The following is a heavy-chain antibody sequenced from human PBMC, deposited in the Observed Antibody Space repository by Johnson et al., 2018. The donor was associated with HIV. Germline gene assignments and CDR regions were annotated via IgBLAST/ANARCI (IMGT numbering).Heavy chain of an antibody. CDR3: ATGDMPAFDI. Sequence: VQLVESGGGVVRPGGSLRLSCAASGFTFDDYGMSWVRQAPGKGLEWVGRIKSKTDGGTIEYAAPVKGRFTISRDDSKTTLFLQMNSLETEDTAVYYCATGDMPAFDIWGQGTMVTVSS. CDR1: GFTFDDYG. CDR2: IKSKTDGGTI. J-gene: IGHJ3*02. V-gene: IGHV3-15*01. D-gene: IGHD2-2*01.